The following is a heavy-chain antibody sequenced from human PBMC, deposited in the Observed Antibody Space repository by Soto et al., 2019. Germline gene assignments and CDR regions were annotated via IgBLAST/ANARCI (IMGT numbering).Heavy chain of an antibody. Sequence: EVQLLESGGGLLQPGGSLRLSCAASGFTFSNYGMNWVRQAPGKGLEWVSGISNNGDTANYADSVKGRFTISRDNSKNALYMQMNGLRPEDTAVYYCAKDLSRWPHYAFDSWGQGTLVTVSS. CDR2: ISNNGDTA. V-gene: IGHV3-23*01. J-gene: IGHJ5*01. CDR3: AKDLSRWPHYAFDS. CDR1: GFTFSNYG. D-gene: IGHD4-17*01.